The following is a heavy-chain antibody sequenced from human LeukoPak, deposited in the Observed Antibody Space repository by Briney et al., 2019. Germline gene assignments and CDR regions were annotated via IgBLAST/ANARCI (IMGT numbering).Heavy chain of an antibody. CDR3: AKTYELELPSYYYYYYMDV. D-gene: IGHD1-7*01. CDR1: GFTFSSYA. Sequence: GGSLRLSCAASGFTFSSYAMSWVGQAPGKGLEWVSAISGSGGSTYYADSVKGRFTISRDNSKNTLYLQMNSLRAEDTAVYYCAKTYELELPSYYYYYYMDVWGKGTTVTVSS. V-gene: IGHV3-23*01. CDR2: ISGSGGST. J-gene: IGHJ6*03.